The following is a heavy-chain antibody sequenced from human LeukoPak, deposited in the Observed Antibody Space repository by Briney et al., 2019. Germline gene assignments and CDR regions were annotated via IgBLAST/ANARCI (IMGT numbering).Heavy chain of an antibody. CDR2: ISAGGATT. CDR3: AKTYYDTTYFDY. D-gene: IGHD3-22*01. CDR1: GFTFSTYA. V-gene: IGHV3-23*01. Sequence: GGSLRLSCGASGFTFSTYAMNWVRQAPGKGLEWVSAISAGGATTYYADSVKGRFTISRDNSKNTVYLQMNSLRAEDTAVYHCAKTYYDTTYFDYWGQGTLVTASS. J-gene: IGHJ4*02.